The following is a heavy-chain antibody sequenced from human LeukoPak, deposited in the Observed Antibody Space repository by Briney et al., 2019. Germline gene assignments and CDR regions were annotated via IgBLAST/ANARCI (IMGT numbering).Heavy chain of an antibody. CDR3: AKSLAAADFDY. Sequence: GGSLRLSCAASGFTFSNYGMHWVRQAPGKGLEWVAVIWYDGSNKNYADSVKGRVTISRDNSKNTLYLQMNSLRAEDTAVYYCAKSLAAADFDYWGQGTLVTVSS. CDR1: GFTFSNYG. J-gene: IGHJ4*02. V-gene: IGHV3-30*02. CDR2: IWYDGSNK. D-gene: IGHD6-13*01.